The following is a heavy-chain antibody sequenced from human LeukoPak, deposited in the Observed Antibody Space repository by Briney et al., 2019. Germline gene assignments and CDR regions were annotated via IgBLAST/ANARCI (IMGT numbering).Heavy chain of an antibody. Sequence: SGPTLVNPTQTLTLTCTFSGFSLSTSGVGVGWIRQPPGKALEWLAVNYWNDDKSYSPSLKSRLTITKDTSKNQVVLIMTNMDPVDTATYYCAHKGRGSGSYNMWDQGTLVTVSS. CDR1: GFSLSTSGVG. CDR2: NYWNDDK. V-gene: IGHV2-5*01. CDR3: AHKGRGSGSYNM. D-gene: IGHD3-10*01. J-gene: IGHJ4*02.